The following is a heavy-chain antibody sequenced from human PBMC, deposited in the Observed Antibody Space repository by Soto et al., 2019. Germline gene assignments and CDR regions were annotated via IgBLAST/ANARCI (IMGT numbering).Heavy chain of an antibody. Sequence: PSETLSLTCTVSVGSISDSSYFWDWIRQPPGKGLEWIGNIYYSGSTYYNLSLKSRVTISVDTSKNQCSLKLSSVTAADTAVYYCARRGVSSYYSNYWGLGTLVTVSS. D-gene: IGHD2-15*01. J-gene: IGHJ4*02. CDR3: ARRGVSSYYSNY. V-gene: IGHV4-39*01. CDR1: VGSISDSSYF. CDR2: IYYSGST.